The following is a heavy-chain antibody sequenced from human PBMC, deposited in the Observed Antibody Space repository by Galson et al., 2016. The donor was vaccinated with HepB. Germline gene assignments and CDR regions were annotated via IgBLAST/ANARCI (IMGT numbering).Heavy chain of an antibody. CDR3: ARGGGIGWLFLPFDF. CDR1: EFTFNIYG. CDR2: IWYDGINK. Sequence: SLRLSCAASEFTFNIYGMHWVRQAPGKGLEWVAVIWYDGINKYYADSVKGRFTISRDNSKNTLYLQMNSLRAEDTAVYYCARGGGIGWLFLPFDFWGQETLLTVSS. J-gene: IGHJ4*02. D-gene: IGHD3-9*01. V-gene: IGHV3-33*01.